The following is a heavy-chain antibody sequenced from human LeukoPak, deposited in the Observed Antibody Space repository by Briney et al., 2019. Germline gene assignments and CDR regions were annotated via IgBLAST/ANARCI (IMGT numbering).Heavy chain of an antibody. Sequence: PSETLSLTCAVYGGSFSGYYWSWIRQPPGKGLEWIGEINHSGSTNYNPSLKSRVTISVDTSKNQFSLKLSSVTAADTAVYYCARRRYSYGTVREYYFDYWGQGTLVTVSS. J-gene: IGHJ4*02. CDR2: INHSGST. CDR3: ARRRYSYGTVREYYFDY. D-gene: IGHD5-18*01. CDR1: GGSFSGYY. V-gene: IGHV4-34*01.